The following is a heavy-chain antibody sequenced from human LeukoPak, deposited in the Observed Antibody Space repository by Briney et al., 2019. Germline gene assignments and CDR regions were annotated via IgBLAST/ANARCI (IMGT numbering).Heavy chain of an antibody. CDR1: GFTFSNYN. D-gene: IGHD3-22*01. Sequence: GGSLRLSCAASGFTFSNYNMNWVRQAPGKGLEWVSFINSASSSIYYADSVKGRFTISRDNAKNSLYLQMNSLRAEDTAVYYCASGGLYDSSGYYYNDAFDIWGQGTMVTVSS. J-gene: IGHJ3*02. CDR2: INSASSSI. V-gene: IGHV3-48*01. CDR3: ASGGLYDSSGYYYNDAFDI.